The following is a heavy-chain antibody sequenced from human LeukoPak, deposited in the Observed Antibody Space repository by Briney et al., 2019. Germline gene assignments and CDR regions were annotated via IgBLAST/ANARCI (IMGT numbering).Heavy chain of an antibody. V-gene: IGHV4-34*01. J-gene: IGHJ3*02. CDR1: GGSFSDY. D-gene: IGHD4-17*01. CDR2: INQSGST. CDR3: ARGPLGDEFADAFDI. Sequence: SETLSLSCAVYGGSFSDYWSWIRQSPGKGLEWIGEINQSGSTNYNPSLKSRVTISVDTSKNQFSLKLSSVTAADTAVYYCARGPLGDEFADAFDIWGQGTMVTVSS.